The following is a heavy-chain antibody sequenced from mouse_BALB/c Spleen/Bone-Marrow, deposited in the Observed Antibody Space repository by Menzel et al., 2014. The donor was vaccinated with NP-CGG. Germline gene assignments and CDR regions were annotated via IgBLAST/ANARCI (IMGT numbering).Heavy chain of an antibody. V-gene: IGHV2-6*02. D-gene: IGHD2-10*02. CDR1: GFSLTTYG. J-gene: IGHJ4*01. CDR3: ARNPYGNYAMGY. Sequence: VKLMESGPGLVAPSQSLSITCTVSGFSLTTYGVHWVRQPPGKGLEWLVVIWSDGSTTYNSALKSRLSISKDNSKSQVFLKMNSLQTDDTAMYYCARNPYGNYAMGYWGQGTSVTVSS. CDR2: IWSDGST.